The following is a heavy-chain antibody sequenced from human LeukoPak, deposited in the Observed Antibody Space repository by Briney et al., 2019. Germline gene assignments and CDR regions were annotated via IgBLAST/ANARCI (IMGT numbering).Heavy chain of an antibody. V-gene: IGHV4-39*07. J-gene: IGHJ4*02. Sequence: SETLSLTCTVSGGSISSSSHYWGWIRQPPGKGLEWIGSMYYRGSTYHNPSLKSRVTISVDTSKNQFSLKLSSVTAADTAVYYCARAWDPIREGFDYWGQGTLVTVSS. CDR2: MYYRGST. D-gene: IGHD2-2*02. CDR3: ARAWDPIREGFDY. CDR1: GGSISSSSHY.